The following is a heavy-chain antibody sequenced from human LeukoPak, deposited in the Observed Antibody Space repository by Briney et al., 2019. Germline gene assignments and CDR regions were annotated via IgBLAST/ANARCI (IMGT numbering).Heavy chain of an antibody. CDR2: ISSSSSYI. V-gene: IGHV3-21*01. D-gene: IGHD4-17*01. J-gene: IGHJ4*02. Sequence: GGSLRLSCAASGFTFSSYSMNWVRQAPGQGLEWVSSISSSSSYIYYADSVKGRFTISRDNAKNSLYLQMNSLRAEDTAVYYCARSGTVTTDLDDYWGQGTLVTVSS. CDR3: ARSGTVTTDLDDY. CDR1: GFTFSSYS.